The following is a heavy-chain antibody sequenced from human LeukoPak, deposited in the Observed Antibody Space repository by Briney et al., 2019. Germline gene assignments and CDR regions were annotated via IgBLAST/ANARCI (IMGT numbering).Heavy chain of an antibody. Sequence: SQTLSLTCTVSDDSIRSGDYYWSWIRQPPGKGLEWIGYIYYSGSTNYSPSLKSRVIISIDTSKNQFPLRLNSVTAADTAVYYCVRGVWYGELPPDYWGQGTLVTVSS. V-gene: IGHV4-30-4*01. D-gene: IGHD3-10*01. CDR2: IYYSGST. J-gene: IGHJ4*02. CDR1: DDSIRSGDYY. CDR3: VRGVWYGELPPDY.